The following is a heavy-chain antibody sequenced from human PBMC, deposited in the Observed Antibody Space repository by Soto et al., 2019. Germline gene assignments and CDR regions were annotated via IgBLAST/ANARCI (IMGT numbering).Heavy chain of an antibody. D-gene: IGHD6-6*01. CDR3: AREIYSSSSLFNYYYYYMHV. CDR2: IYSGGST. CDR1: GFTVSSNY. Sequence: EVQLVESGGGLVQPGGSLRLSCAASGFTVSSNYMSWVRQAPGKGLEWVSVIYSGGSTYYADSVKGRFTISRDNSKNTLYLQMNSLRAEDTAVYYCAREIYSSSSLFNYYYYYMHVWGKGTTVTVSS. V-gene: IGHV3-66*01. J-gene: IGHJ6*03.